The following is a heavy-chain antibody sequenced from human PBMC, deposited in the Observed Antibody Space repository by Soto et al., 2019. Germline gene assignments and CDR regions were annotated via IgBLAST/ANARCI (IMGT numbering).Heavy chain of an antibody. CDR2: IYHSGST. V-gene: IGHV4-38-2*01. D-gene: IGHD1-7*01. CDR1: GYSISSGYY. Sequence: SETLSLTCAVSGYSISSGYYWSRIQQPPGKGLEWIGSIYHSGSTYYNPSLKSRVTISVDTSKNQFSLKLSSVTAADTAVYYCARKGGNWNFNWFDPWGQGTLVTVSS. J-gene: IGHJ5*02. CDR3: ARKGGNWNFNWFDP.